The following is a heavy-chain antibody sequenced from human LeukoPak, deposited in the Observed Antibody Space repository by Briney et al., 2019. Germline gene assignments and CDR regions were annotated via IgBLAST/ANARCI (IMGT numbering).Heavy chain of an antibody. V-gene: IGHV3-23*01. D-gene: IGHD6-6*01. CDR3: AKDLPSNIIAASYYFDY. CDR2: ISGTSGRT. J-gene: IGHJ4*02. Sequence: PGGSLRLSRAGSGFTFNNYAMSWVRQAPGKGLEWVSGISGTSGRTYYADSVKGRFTISRDNSKNTLFLQMNSLRAEDTAVYYCAKDLPSNIIAASYYFDYWGQGTLVTVSS. CDR1: GFTFNNYA.